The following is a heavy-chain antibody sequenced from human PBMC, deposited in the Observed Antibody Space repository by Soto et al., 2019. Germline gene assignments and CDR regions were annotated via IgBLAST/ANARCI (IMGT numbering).Heavy chain of an antibody. D-gene: IGHD3-9*01. J-gene: IGHJ4*02. CDR1: GFTFSSYA. V-gene: IGHV3-23*01. CDR3: AKDHYDMLTGAGGN. Sequence: EVQLLESGGGLVQPGGSLRLSCAASGFTFSSYAMSWVRQAPGKGLEWVSAISGSGGSTYYADSVRGRFTISRDNSKNTLYLQMNSLRAEDTAVYYCAKDHYDMLTGAGGNWGQGTLVTVSS. CDR2: ISGSGGST.